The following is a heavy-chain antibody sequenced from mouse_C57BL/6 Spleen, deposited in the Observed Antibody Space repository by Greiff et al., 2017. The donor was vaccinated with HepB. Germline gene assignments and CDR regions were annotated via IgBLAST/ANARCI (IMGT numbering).Heavy chain of an antibody. D-gene: IGHD2-4*01. CDR2: ISDGGSYT. CDR3: ARYYDYDEDYAMDY. CDR1: GFTFSSYA. J-gene: IGHJ4*01. V-gene: IGHV5-4*01. Sequence: DVQLVESGGGLVKPGGSLKLSCAASGFTFSSYAMSWVRQTPEKRLEWVATISDGGSYTYYPDNVKGRFTISRDNAKNNLYLQMSHLKSEDTAMYSCARYYDYDEDYAMDYWGQGTSVTVSS.